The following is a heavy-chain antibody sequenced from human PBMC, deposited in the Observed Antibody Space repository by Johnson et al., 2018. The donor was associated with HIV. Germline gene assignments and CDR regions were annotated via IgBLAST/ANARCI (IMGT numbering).Heavy chain of an antibody. CDR1: GFTFSSYG. D-gene: IGHD5-12*01. CDR3: TSTIDMVPTGRSYDAFDI. V-gene: IGHV3-9*01. J-gene: IGHJ3*02. CDR2: ISWNSGSI. Sequence: VQLVESGGGVVQPGRSLRLSCAASGFTFSSYGMHWVRQAPGKGLEWVSGISWNSGSIGYADSVKGRFTISRDNAKNSLYLQMNSLRAEDTAVYYCTSTIDMVPTGRSYDAFDIWGQGTMVTVSS.